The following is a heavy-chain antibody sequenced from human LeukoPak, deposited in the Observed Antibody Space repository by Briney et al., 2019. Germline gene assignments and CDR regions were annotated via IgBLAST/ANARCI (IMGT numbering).Heavy chain of an antibody. V-gene: IGHV3-33*01. Sequence: HPGRSLRLSCAASGFTFSSYGMHWVRQAPGKGLEWVAVIWYDGSNKYYADSVKGRFTISRDNSKNTLYLQMNSLRAEDTAVYYCARAGGYSYGIGYFQHWGQGTLVTVSS. CDR1: GFTFSSYG. CDR2: IWYDGSNK. J-gene: IGHJ1*01. CDR3: ARAGGYSYGIGYFQH. D-gene: IGHD5-18*01.